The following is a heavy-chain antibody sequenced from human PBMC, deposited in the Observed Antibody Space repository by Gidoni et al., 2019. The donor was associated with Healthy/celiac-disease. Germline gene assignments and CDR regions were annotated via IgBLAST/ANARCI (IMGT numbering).Heavy chain of an antibody. CDR3: ARGSFGVALDY. D-gene: IGHD3-3*01. Sequence: QVQLQESGPGLVKPSQTLSLTCTVSGGAISSGGYYWSWIRQHPGKGLEWIGYIYYSGSTSYNPSLKSRVTISVDTSKNQFSLKLSSVTAADTAVYYCARGSFGVALDYWGQGTLVTVSS. CDR2: IYYSGST. CDR1: GGAISSGGYY. J-gene: IGHJ4*02. V-gene: IGHV4-31*03.